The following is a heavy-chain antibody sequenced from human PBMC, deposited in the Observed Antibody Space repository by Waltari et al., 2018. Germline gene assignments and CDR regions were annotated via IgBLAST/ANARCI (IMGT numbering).Heavy chain of an antibody. V-gene: IGHV3-33*06. D-gene: IGHD3-16*01. Sequence: VQLLESGGGLVQPGGSLRLSCAASGFTFSSYGMHWVRQAPGKGLEWVAVIWYDGSNKYYADSVKGRFTISRDNSKNTLYLQMNSLRAEDTAVYYCAKDVGGFDPWGQGTLVTVSS. CDR1: GFTFSSYG. J-gene: IGHJ5*02. CDR3: AKDVGGFDP. CDR2: IWYDGSNK.